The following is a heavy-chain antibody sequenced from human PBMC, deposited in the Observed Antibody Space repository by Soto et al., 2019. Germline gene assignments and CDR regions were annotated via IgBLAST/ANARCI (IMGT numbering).Heavy chain of an antibody. Sequence: QVQLVESGGGVVQPGRSLRLSCAASGFTFSSYGMHWVRQAPGKGLEWVAVISYDGSNKYYADSVKGRFTISRDNSKNTLYLQMNSLRAEDTAVYYCAKDVELWIQLWFVDWGQGTLVTVSS. CDR3: AKDVELWIQLWFVD. J-gene: IGHJ5*02. D-gene: IGHD5-18*01. CDR1: GFTFSSYG. CDR2: ISYDGSNK. V-gene: IGHV3-30*18.